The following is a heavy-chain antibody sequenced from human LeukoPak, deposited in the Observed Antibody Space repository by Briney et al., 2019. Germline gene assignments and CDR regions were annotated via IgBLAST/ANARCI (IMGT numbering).Heavy chain of an antibody. D-gene: IGHD3-16*01. Sequence: PGGSLRLSCAASGFTFDEYAMHWVRQAPGKGLEWVSGINWNSGNIGYADSVKGRFTVSRDNAKNSLYLQMNSLRAEDTAVYYCARGIPSGGIDYWGQGTLVTVSS. J-gene: IGHJ4*02. CDR3: ARGIPSGGIDY. CDR2: INWNSGNI. CDR1: GFTFDEYA. V-gene: IGHV3-9*01.